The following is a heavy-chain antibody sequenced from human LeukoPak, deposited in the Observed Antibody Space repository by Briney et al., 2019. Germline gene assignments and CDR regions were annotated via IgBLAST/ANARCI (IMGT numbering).Heavy chain of an antibody. CDR3: AKGKIAAAGTKT. CDR2: ISSSSSYI. J-gene: IGHJ5*02. Sequence: GGSLRLSCAASGFTFSSYSMNWVRQAPGKGLEWVSSISSSSSYIYYADSVKGRFTISRDNAKNSLYLQMNSLRAEDTAVYYCAKGKIAAAGTKTWGQGTLVTVSS. V-gene: IGHV3-21*01. D-gene: IGHD6-13*01. CDR1: GFTFSSYS.